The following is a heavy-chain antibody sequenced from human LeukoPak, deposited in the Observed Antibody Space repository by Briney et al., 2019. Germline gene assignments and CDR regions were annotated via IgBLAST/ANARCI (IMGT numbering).Heavy chain of an antibody. CDR3: ARPPDILTGKNWFDP. D-gene: IGHD3-9*01. V-gene: IGHV3-74*01. Sequence: PGGSLRLSCAASGFTFSSYSMNWVRQAPGKGLVWVSRINSDGSITDYADSVKGRFAISRDNAENTLYLQMNSLRAEDTAVYYCARPPDILTGKNWFDPWGQGTLVTVSS. J-gene: IGHJ5*02. CDR1: GFTFSSYS. CDR2: INSDGSIT.